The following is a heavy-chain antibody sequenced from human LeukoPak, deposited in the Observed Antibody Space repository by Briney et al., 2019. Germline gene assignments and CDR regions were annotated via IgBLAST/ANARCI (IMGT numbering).Heavy chain of an antibody. CDR3: AKGGYCSSTSCYKSFIWFDP. V-gene: IGHV3-23*01. CDR2: ISGSGGST. CDR1: GFTFSSYA. Sequence: GGSLRLSCAASGFTFSSYAMSWVRQAPGKGLEWVSAISGSGGSTYYADSVKGRFTISRDNSKNTLYLQMNSLRAEDTAVYYCAKGGYCSSTSCYKSFIWFDPWGQGTLVTVSS. J-gene: IGHJ5*02. D-gene: IGHD2-2*02.